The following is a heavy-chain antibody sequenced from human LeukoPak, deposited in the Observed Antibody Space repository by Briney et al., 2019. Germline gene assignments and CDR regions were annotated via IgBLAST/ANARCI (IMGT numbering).Heavy chain of an antibody. CDR1: GFTFSSYA. D-gene: IGHD3-3*01. CDR3: AKHKYYDFWSGYYTSAQYYYYGMDV. J-gene: IGHJ6*02. V-gene: IGHV3-23*01. Sequence: GGSQRLSCAASGFTFSSYAISWVRQAPGKGLEWVSAISGSGGSTYYADSVKGRFTISRDNSKNTLYLQMNGLRAEDTAVYYCAKHKYYDFWSGYYTSAQYYYYGMDVWGQGTTVTVSS. CDR2: ISGSGGST.